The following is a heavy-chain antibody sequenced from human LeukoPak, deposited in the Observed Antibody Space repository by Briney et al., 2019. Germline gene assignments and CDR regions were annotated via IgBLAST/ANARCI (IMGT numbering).Heavy chain of an antibody. V-gene: IGHV3-21*01. CDR1: GFTFSSYS. Sequence: GGSLRLSCAASGFTFSSYSMNWVRQAPGKGLEWVSSISSSSSYIYYADSVKGRFTISRDNAKNSLYLQMNSLRAEDTAVYYCARNPRYGDYPAIHWGQGTLVTVSS. CDR3: ARNPRYGDYPAIH. J-gene: IGHJ4*02. D-gene: IGHD4-17*01. CDR2: ISSSSSYI.